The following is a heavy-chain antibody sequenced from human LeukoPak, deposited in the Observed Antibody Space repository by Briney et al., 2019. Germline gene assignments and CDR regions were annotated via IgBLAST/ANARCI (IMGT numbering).Heavy chain of an antibody. Sequence: GGSLRLSCAASGFTFADYAMRSVRQAPGKGLGWVSLICWDGGSTYSADSVKGGFTIYRVHSKNSLCLQRTSLTAEATALFSVAKIAGAFPYYYYMDVWGKGTTVTVPS. J-gene: IGHJ6*03. CDR2: ICWDGGST. CDR1: GFTFADYA. D-gene: IGHD2-21*01. V-gene: IGHV3-43D*03. CDR3: AKIAGAFPYYYYMDV.